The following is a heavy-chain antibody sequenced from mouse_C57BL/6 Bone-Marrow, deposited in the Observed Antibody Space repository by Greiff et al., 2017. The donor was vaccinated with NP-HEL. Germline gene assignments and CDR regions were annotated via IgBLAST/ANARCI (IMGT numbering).Heavy chain of an antibody. D-gene: IGHD1-1*01. V-gene: IGHV1-81*01. Sequence: VHLVESGAELARPGASVKLSCKASGYTFTSYGISWVKQRTGQGLEWIGEIYPRSGNTYYNEKFKGKATLTADKSSSTAYMELRSLTSEDSAVYFCARSHYYGSSYGAYWGQGTLVTVSA. CDR2: IYPRSGNT. CDR1: GYTFTSYG. J-gene: IGHJ3*01. CDR3: ARSHYYGSSYGAY.